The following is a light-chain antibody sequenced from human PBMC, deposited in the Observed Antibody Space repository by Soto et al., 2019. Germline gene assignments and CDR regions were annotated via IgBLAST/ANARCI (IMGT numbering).Light chain of an antibody. CDR3: QQSYGTPIT. CDR1: QGISTW. V-gene: IGKV1-12*01. J-gene: IGKJ5*01. Sequence: IEITQSPSSGSASVVDRFAITCRASQGISTWLAWYQQKPGKAPKLLIYAASTLQSGVPSRFSGSGSGTDFTLTITSLQPEDFATYYCQQSYGTPITFGQGTRLEIK. CDR2: AAS.